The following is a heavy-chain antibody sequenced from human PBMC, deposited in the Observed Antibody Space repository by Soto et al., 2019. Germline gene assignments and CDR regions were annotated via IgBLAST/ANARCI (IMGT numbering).Heavy chain of an antibody. CDR3: ARTSPRGSGTWFDP. D-gene: IGHD3-10*01. CDR2: IYYSGSS. Sequence: QVQLQESGPGLVKPSQTLSLTCTVSGGSISSDDYYWSWIRQPPGKGPEWIGYIYYSGSSYYNPSLKSRVTISIDTSKNQLSLKLSSVTAADTAVYYCARTSPRGSGTWFDPWGQGTLVTVSS. CDR1: GGSISSDDYY. V-gene: IGHV4-30-4*01. J-gene: IGHJ5*02.